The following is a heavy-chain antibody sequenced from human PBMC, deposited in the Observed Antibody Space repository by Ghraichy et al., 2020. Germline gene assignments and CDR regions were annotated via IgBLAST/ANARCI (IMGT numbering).Heavy chain of an antibody. V-gene: IGHV4-34*01. J-gene: IGHJ4*02. D-gene: IGHD3-10*01. CDR3: ARGLESGHPIGDY. Sequence: SETLSLTCAVYGGSFSGYYWSWIRQPPGKGLEWIGEINHSGSTNYNPSLKSRVTISVDTSKNQFSLKLSSVTAADTAVYYCARGLESGHPIGDYWGQGTLVTVSS. CDR2: INHSGST. CDR1: GGSFSGYY.